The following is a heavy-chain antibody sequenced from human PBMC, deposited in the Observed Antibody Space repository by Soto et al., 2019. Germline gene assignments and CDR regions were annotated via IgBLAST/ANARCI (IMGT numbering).Heavy chain of an antibody. V-gene: IGHV1-2*02. CDR1: GYPVTAYY. CDR3: VRGGGVGVAGSAAFDM. D-gene: IGHD3-3*01. J-gene: IGHJ3*02. CDR2: INPATGAA. Sequence: QLHLVQSGAVVKKPGASVTVSCSASGYPVTAYYMHWVREAPGRGLEWMGGINPATGAAKYTQTFQGRVTLPRDPSTSTVFMELSGLTSEDTAVFYCVRGGGVGVAGSAAFDMWGQGTLVTVSS.